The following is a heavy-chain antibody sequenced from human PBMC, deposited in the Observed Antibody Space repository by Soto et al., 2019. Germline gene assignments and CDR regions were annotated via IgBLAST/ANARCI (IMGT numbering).Heavy chain of an antibody. CDR2: LSGSGGST. V-gene: IGHV3-23*01. Sequence: EVQLLESGGGLVQPGGSLRLSCAASGFTFSSYAMSWVRQAPGKGREWVSALSGSGGSTYYADSVKGRFTIARDNSKNTLYLQMNSLRAEDTAVYYCAKRNRDYYDSSGYSEFDYWGQGTLVTVSS. CDR3: AKRNRDYYDSSGYSEFDY. D-gene: IGHD3-22*01. CDR1: GFTFSSYA. J-gene: IGHJ4*02.